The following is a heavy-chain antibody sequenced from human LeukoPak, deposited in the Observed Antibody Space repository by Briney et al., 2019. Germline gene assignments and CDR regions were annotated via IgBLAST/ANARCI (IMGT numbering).Heavy chain of an antibody. CDR3: ARGLEDIVVVPAASDSDY. D-gene: IGHD2-2*01. Sequence: ASVKVSCKASGYTFTGYYMHWVRQAPGQGLEWMGRINPNSGGTNYAQKFQGRVTMTRETSISTAYMELSRLRSDDTAVYYCARGLEDIVVVPAASDSDYWGQGTLVTVSS. V-gene: IGHV1-2*06. J-gene: IGHJ4*02. CDR1: GYTFTGYY. CDR2: INPNSGGT.